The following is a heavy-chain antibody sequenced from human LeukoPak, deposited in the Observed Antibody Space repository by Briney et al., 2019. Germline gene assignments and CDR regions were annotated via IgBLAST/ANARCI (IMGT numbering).Heavy chain of an antibody. J-gene: IGHJ3*02. CDR1: GGTFSSYA. D-gene: IGHD1-26*01. Sequence: SVKVSCKASGGTFSSYAISWVRQAPGQGLEWMGGIIPIFGTANYAQRFQGRVTISADESTSTAYMELSSLRSEDTAVYYCARDQGGSAAIDIWGQGTMVTVSS. V-gene: IGHV1-69*01. CDR2: IIPIFGTA. CDR3: ARDQGGSAAIDI.